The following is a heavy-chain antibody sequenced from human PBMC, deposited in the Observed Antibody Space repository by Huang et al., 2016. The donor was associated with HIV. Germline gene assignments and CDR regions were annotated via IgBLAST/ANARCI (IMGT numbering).Heavy chain of an antibody. D-gene: IGHD7-27*01. Sequence: EVQLVESGGGLVQPGGSLRLSCAASGFTFSSYWMHWVRQAPGKGLVGGSRINGEGSSTNYADSVKGRFTISRDNAKNTLYVQVNSLRAEDTAVYYCARGTRLTGLWYFDLWGRGTLVIVSS. CDR1: GFTFSSYW. CDR3: ARGTRLTGLWYFDL. J-gene: IGHJ2*01. CDR2: INGEGSST. V-gene: IGHV3-74*01.